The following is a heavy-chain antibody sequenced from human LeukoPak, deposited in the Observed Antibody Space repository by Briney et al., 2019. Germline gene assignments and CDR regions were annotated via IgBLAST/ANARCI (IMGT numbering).Heavy chain of an antibody. CDR2: IHYDGINT. V-gene: IGHV3-30*02. J-gene: IGHJ4*02. D-gene: IGHD6-19*01. Sequence: GGSLRLSCAASGFTLSSFGMTWVRQAPGKGLEWVAFIHYDGINTYYVDSVKGRFTISRDNSKNTLYLQMNSLRTEDTAVYYCAKGYSSAWYDFDCWGQGALVTVSS. CDR3: AKGYSSAWYDFDC. CDR1: GFTLSSFG.